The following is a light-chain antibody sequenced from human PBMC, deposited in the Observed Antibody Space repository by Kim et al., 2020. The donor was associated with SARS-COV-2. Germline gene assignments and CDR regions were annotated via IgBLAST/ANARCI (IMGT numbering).Light chain of an antibody. CDR1: QSINNN. Sequence: VSPGEGATLSCRASQSINNNLAWYQQKAGQAPRLLIYAASTRATDFPVRFSGSGSGTEFTLTITGLQSEDVGVYYCQQYSSWPLTFGGGTKVDIK. J-gene: IGKJ4*01. CDR2: AAS. CDR3: QQYSSWPLT. V-gene: IGKV3D-15*01.